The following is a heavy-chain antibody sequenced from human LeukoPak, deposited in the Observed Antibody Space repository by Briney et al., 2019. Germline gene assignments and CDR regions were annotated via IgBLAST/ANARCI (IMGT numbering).Heavy chain of an antibody. Sequence: PSETLSLTCTVSGGSISSYYWSWIRQPPGKGLEWIGYIYYSGSTNYNPSLKSRVTISVDTSKNQFSLKLSSVTAADTAVYYCARDLSRLYYYDSSGYDAFDIWGQGTMVTVSS. CDR2: IYYSGST. CDR3: ARDLSRLYYYDSSGYDAFDI. D-gene: IGHD3-22*01. CDR1: GGSISSYY. J-gene: IGHJ3*02. V-gene: IGHV4-59*01.